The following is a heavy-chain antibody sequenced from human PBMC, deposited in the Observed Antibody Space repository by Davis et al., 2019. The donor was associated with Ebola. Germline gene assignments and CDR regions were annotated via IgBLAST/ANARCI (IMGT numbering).Heavy chain of an antibody. CDR2: IYYSGST. Sequence: PSETLSLTCTVSGGSISSYYWSWIRQPPGKGLEWIGYIYYSGSTNYNPSLKSRVTISVDTSKNQFSLKLSSVTAADTAVYYCAREDYYDSSAITGWFDPWGQGTLVTVSS. CDR1: GGSISSYY. D-gene: IGHD3-22*01. V-gene: IGHV4-59*01. J-gene: IGHJ5*02. CDR3: AREDYYDSSAITGWFDP.